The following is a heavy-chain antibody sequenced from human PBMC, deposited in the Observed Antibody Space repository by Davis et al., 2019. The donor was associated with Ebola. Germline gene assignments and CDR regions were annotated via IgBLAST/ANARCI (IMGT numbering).Heavy chain of an antibody. CDR2: IYYSGST. Sequence: PGGSLRLSCTVSGGSISSYYWSWIRQPPGKGLEWIGYIYYSGSTNYNPSLKSRVTISVDTSKNQFSLKLSSVTAADTAVYYCARDRDSSGWLIWGQGTMVTVSS. CDR1: GGSISSYY. V-gene: IGHV4-59*01. CDR3: ARDRDSSGWLI. D-gene: IGHD6-19*01. J-gene: IGHJ3*02.